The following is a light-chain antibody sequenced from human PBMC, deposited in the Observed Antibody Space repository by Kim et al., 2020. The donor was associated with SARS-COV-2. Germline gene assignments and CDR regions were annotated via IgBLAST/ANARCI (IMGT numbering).Light chain of an antibody. CDR1: SSDVGGYNY. V-gene: IGLV2-14*01. CDR2: EVS. Sequence: QSVLTQPASVSGSPGQSITISCTGTSSDVGGYNYVSWYQQHPGKAPKLMIYEVSNRPSGVSSRFSGSKSGNTASLTISGLQAEDEADYYCSSYTSSSPVVFGGGTQLTVL. CDR3: SSYTSSSPVV. J-gene: IGLJ2*01.